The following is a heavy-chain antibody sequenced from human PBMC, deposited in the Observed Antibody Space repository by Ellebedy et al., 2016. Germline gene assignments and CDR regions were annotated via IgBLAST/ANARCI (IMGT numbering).Heavy chain of an antibody. J-gene: IGHJ6*03. V-gene: IGHV4-34*01. CDR1: GGSFSDYY. CDR2: INHSGST. Sequence: ESLKISXAVYGGSFSDYYCSWIRQPPGKGLEWIGEINHSGSTNYNPSLKSRVSISVDTSRNQFSLKLTSVTAADTAVYYCARARGTEVWHYYYMDVWGKGTTVTVSS. CDR3: ARARGTEVWHYYYMDV.